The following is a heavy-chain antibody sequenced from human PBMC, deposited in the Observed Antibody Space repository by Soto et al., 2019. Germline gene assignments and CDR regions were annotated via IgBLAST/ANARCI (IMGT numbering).Heavy chain of an antibody. J-gene: IGHJ4*02. CDR1: GFTFSSYW. D-gene: IGHD3-22*01. CDR2: INSDGSST. Sequence: AGGSLRLSCAASGFTFSSYWMHWVRQAPGKGLVWVSRINSDGSSTSYADSVKGRFTISRDNAKNTLYLQMNSLRAEDTAVYYCARGPETYYYDSSGYYDRGPYFDYWGQGTLVTVSS. V-gene: IGHV3-74*01. CDR3: ARGPETYYYDSSGYYDRGPYFDY.